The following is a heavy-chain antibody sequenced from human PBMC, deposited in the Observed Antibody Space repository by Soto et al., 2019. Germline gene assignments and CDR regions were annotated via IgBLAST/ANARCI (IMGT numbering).Heavy chain of an antibody. V-gene: IGHV4-34*01. CDR1: GGSFSGYY. CDR3: ASLTGATYYYYYGMDV. Sequence: SETLSLTCAVYGGSFSGYYWSWIRQPPGKGLEWIGEINHSGSTNYNPSLKSRVTILIDTSKNQFSLKLSSVTAADTAVYYCASLTGATYYYYYGMDVWGQGTTVTVSS. D-gene: IGHD1-20*01. J-gene: IGHJ6*02. CDR2: INHSGST.